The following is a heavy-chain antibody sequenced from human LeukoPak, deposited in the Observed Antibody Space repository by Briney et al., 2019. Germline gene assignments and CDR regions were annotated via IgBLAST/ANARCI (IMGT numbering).Heavy chain of an antibody. V-gene: IGHV1-8*01. Sequence: ASVKVSCKASGYTSTSPDINWVRQATGKGLEWLGWMNPHDHTGCAQKFQGRVTMTRDTSTNTAYMELSSLTSEDTAVYYCARYTTFSGFDVWGQGTMVTVS. CDR2: MNPHDHT. D-gene: IGHD1-1*01. J-gene: IGHJ3*01. CDR1: GYTSTSPD. CDR3: ARYTTFSGFDV.